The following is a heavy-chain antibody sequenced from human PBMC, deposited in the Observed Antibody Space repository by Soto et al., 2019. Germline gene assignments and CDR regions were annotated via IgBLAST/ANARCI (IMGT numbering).Heavy chain of an antibody. J-gene: IGHJ4*02. V-gene: IGHV1-69*13. CDR1: GGTFSSYA. CDR2: IIPIFGTA. D-gene: IGHD6-6*01. Sequence: GAAVKVSCKACGGTFSSYAISWVRQAPGQGLEWMGGIIPIFGTANYAQKFQGRVTITADESTSTAYMELSSLRSEDTAVYYCARDLVEGKIAAPLFGYWGQGTLVTVSS. CDR3: ARDLVEGKIAAPLFGY.